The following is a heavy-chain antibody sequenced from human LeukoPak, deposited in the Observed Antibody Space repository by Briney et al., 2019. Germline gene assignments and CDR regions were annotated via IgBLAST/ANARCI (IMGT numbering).Heavy chain of an antibody. J-gene: IGHJ4*02. V-gene: IGHV3-21*01. CDR1: GFTFSSYS. Sequence: GGSLGLSCAASGFTFSSYSMNWVRQAPGKGLEWVSSISSSSSYIYYADSVKGRFTISRDNAKNSLYLQMNSLRAEDTAVYYCATRYDYVWGSFSHTDYWGQGTLVTVSS. D-gene: IGHD3-16*01. CDR2: ISSSSSYI. CDR3: ATRYDYVWGSFSHTDY.